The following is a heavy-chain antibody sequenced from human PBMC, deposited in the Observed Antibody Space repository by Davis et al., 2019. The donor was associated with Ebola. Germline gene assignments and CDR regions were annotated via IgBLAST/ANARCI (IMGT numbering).Heavy chain of an antibody. J-gene: IGHJ6*02. CDR3: ARTPGGYSYGSGDYYFNGMDV. CDR1: GFTVSSNY. V-gene: IGHV3-66*01. D-gene: IGHD5-18*01. CDR2: IYSGGST. Sequence: GGSLRLSCAASGFTVSSNYMSWVRQAPGKGLEWVSVIYSGGSTYYADSVKGRFTISRDNSKNTLYLQMNSLRAEDTAVYYCARTPGGYSYGSGDYYFNGMDVWGQGTTVTVSS.